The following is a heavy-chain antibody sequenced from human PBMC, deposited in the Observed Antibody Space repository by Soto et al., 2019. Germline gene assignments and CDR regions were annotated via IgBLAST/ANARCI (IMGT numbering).Heavy chain of an antibody. V-gene: IGHV4-31*03. J-gene: IGHJ3*02. CDR3: ARKIAAAGAFDI. Sequence: SETLSLTCTVSGGSISSGGYYWSWIRQHPGKGLEWIGYIYYSGSTYYNPSLKSRVTISVDTSKNQFSLKLSSVTAADTAVYYCARKIAAAGAFDIWGQGTMVTVSS. CDR1: GGSISSGGYY. CDR2: IYYSGST. D-gene: IGHD6-13*01.